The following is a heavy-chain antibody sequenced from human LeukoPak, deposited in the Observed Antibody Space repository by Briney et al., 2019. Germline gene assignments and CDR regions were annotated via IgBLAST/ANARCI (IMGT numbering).Heavy chain of an antibody. CDR2: INTYKGHT. CDR3: ARDPAVEGYFDY. J-gene: IGHJ4*02. V-gene: IGHV1-18*01. CDR1: GYTFTSYD. Sequence: ASVEVSCKASGYTFTSYDITWVRQAPGQGLEWMGWINTYKGHTKYAQKYQGRVTMTTDTSTSTAYMELSSLRSEDTAVYYCARDPAVEGYFDYWGQGTLVTVSS. D-gene: IGHD6-19*01.